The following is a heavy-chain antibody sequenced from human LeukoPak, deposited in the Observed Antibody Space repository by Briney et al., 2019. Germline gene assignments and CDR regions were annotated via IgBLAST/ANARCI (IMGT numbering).Heavy chain of an antibody. Sequence: GSLKLSCAASGLTFSGSAMHWVRQASGKGLEWVGRIRSKANSYATAYAASVKGRFTISRDDSKNTAYLQMNSLKTEDTAVYYCTHRAVAGAYYYGMDVWGQGTTVTVSS. J-gene: IGHJ6*02. D-gene: IGHD6-19*01. V-gene: IGHV3-73*01. CDR3: THRAVAGAYYYGMDV. CDR1: GLTFSGSA. CDR2: IRSKANSYAT.